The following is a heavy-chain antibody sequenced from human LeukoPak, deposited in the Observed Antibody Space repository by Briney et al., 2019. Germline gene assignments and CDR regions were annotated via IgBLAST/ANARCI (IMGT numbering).Heavy chain of an antibody. CDR3: ARVFDYYDSSVWYFDL. D-gene: IGHD3-22*01. J-gene: IGHJ2*01. CDR1: GGSISSYY. Sequence: SETLSRTCTVSGGSISSYYWSWIRQPPGKGLEWIGYIYYRGSTNYNPSLKSRVTISVDTSKNQFSLKLSSVTAADTAVYYCARVFDYYDSSVWYFDLWGRGTLVTVSS. V-gene: IGHV4-59*01. CDR2: IYYRGST.